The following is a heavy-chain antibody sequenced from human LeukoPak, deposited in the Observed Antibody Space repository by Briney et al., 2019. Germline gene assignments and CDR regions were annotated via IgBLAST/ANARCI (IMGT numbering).Heavy chain of an antibody. CDR3: AKDDNRNYDFWSGYSTHDAFDI. J-gene: IGHJ3*02. D-gene: IGHD3-3*01. Sequence: GGSLRLSCAASGFTFSDYYMSWIRQAPGKGLEWVSYISSSGSTIYYADSVKGRFTISRDNDKNSLYLQMNSLRAEDTAVYYCAKDDNRNYDFWSGYSTHDAFDIWGQGTMVTVSS. CDR1: GFTFSDYY. CDR2: ISSSGSTI. V-gene: IGHV3-11*01.